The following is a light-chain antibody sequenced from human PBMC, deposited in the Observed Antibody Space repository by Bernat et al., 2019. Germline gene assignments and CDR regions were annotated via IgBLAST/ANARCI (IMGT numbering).Light chain of an antibody. CDR3: QSADSRANYKV. V-gene: IGLV3-25*03. CDR1: ALPKQY. CDR2: RDT. J-gene: IGLJ3*02. Sequence: SYQLTQPPSVSVSPGQTATITCSGSALPKQYAYCYQQKPGQAPFLMIYRDTERPSGIPERFSGSTSGTIVTLTITGVQAEDEAVYYCQSADSRANYKVFGGGTKLTVL.